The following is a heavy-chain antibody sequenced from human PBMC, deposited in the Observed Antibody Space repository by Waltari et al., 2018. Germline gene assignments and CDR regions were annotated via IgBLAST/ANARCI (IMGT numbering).Heavy chain of an antibody. J-gene: IGHJ3*02. V-gene: IGHV1-18*01. CDR2: ISADNRNT. Sequence: QVQLVQSGAEVKKPGASVKVSCKASGYTFTSYGISWVRRAPGQGLEGRGWISADNRNTNYAQKLQGRGNMTTDTSTSTAYMELRSLRSDDTAVYYCARGQQWLATRAFDIWGQGTMVTVSS. D-gene: IGHD6-19*01. CDR3: ARGQQWLATRAFDI. CDR1: GYTFTSYG.